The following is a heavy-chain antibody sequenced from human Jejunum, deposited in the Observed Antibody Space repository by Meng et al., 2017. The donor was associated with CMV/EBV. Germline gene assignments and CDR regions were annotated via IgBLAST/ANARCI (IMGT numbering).Heavy chain of an antibody. CDR1: GFTLGSYA. J-gene: IGHJ4*02. D-gene: IGHD2-2*01. V-gene: IGHV3-23*03. CDR2: IYSPDNP. CDR3: AKYCSSTSCSLRAFDY. Sequence: GFTLGSYAMSWVRQAPGKGLEWVSIIYSPDNPYYADSVKGRFTISRDNSKNTLYLQMNSLRAEDTAVYYCAKYCSSTSCSLRAFDYWGQGTLVTVSS.